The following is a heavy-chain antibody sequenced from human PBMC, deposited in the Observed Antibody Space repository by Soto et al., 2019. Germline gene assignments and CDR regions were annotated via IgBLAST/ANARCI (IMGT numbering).Heavy chain of an antibody. CDR3: AQDANGHALAY. V-gene: IGHV1-69*01. CDR1: GGTFSRYT. CDR2: IIPIFGAA. D-gene: IGHD3-16*01. Sequence: QVQMVQSGAEVKKTGSSVKVSCKASGGTFSRYTIRWVRQAPGQGLEWMGGIIPIFGAAKYAQKFQDRVTVTADESTSTAYMELSSLRSEDTAVYYCAQDANGHALAYWGQGTLVPVSS. J-gene: IGHJ4*02.